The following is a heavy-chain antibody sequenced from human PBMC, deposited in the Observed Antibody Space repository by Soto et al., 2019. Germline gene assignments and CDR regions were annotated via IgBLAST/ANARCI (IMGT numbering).Heavy chain of an antibody. V-gene: IGHV4-4*07. CDR3: ARGPYGSGHYQYYYGMDV. CDR2: ISTSGTT. J-gene: IGHJ6*02. Sequence: PSETPGLSGTVSGAAISSYCWTRIRQPAWKGLDWIGRISTSGTTNYNPSLKSLVTISVDRSKNQLYLKLSSVTAADTAVYSCARGPYGSGHYQYYYGMDVWGQGTTVTVSS. CDR1: GAAISSYC. D-gene: IGHD3-10*01.